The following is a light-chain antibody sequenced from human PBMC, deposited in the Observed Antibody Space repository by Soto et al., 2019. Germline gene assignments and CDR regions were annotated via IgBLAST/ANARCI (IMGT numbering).Light chain of an antibody. CDR2: GAS. J-gene: IGKJ1*01. Sequence: TLAMYPRGGDILSCRASQSLNRDLAWYQQKPGQSPRLLIFGASIRATAIPARFSGSRSGTEYAIALRSLQSGDCALSNYEHSNKWAGTYAQGTKVDIK. CDR3: EHSNKWAGT. CDR1: QSLNRD. V-gene: IGKV3-15*01.